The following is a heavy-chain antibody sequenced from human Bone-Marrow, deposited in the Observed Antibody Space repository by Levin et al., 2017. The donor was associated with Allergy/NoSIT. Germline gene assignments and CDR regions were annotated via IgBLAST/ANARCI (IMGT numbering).Heavy chain of an antibody. V-gene: IGHV4-39*07. CDR3: ARGDASGSFVDY. J-gene: IGHJ4*02. CDR2: IFYSGNT. CDR1: GDSISSSSYY. D-gene: IGHD3-10*01. Sequence: SQTLSLTCSVSGDSISSSSYYWGWIRQPPGKGLEWIGTIFYSGNTYYNPSLKSRVTLSVDTSKNQFSLKLASVTAADTAVYYCARGDASGSFVDYWGQGTLVIVSS.